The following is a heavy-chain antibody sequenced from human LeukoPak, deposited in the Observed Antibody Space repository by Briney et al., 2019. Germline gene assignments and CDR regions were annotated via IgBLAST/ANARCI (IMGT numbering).Heavy chain of an antibody. D-gene: IGHD1-26*01. CDR2: ISGSGDST. V-gene: IGHV3-23*01. CDR3: AKDQGGCGSYPPDAFDI. CDR1: GFTFSDYY. J-gene: IGHJ3*02. Sequence: PGGSLRLSCAASGFTFSDYYMSWIRQAPGKGLEWVTAISGSGDSTYYADSVKGRFTISRDNSKNTLYLQMNSLRAEDTAVYYCAKDQGGCGSYPPDAFDIWGQRTMVTVSS.